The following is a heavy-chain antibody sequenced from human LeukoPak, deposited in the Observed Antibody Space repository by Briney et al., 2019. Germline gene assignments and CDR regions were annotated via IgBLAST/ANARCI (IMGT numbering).Heavy chain of an antibody. CDR3: AKSNGYGLIDI. CDR2: INHSGST. Sequence: SETLSLTCAVYGGSFNDYYWTWIRQSPGKGLEWIGEINHSGSTSYSPSLKSRVTISLDTSRNQFSLKLNSVTAADTAVYYCAKSNGYGLIDIWGQGTMVTVSS. J-gene: IGHJ3*02. CDR1: GGSFNDYY. D-gene: IGHD3-22*01. V-gene: IGHV4-34*01.